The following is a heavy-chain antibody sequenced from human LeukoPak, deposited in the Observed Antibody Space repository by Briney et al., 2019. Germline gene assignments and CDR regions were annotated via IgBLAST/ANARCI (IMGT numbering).Heavy chain of an antibody. D-gene: IGHD5-18*01. CDR2: ISVSGRST. V-gene: IGHV3-23*01. J-gene: IGHJ4*02. Sequence: GGSLRLSCAASGFRFNNYAMSWVRQAPGKGLEWVSGISVSGRSTYYADSVKGRFTISRDNSKNTVHLQMNNLRVDDTAVYFCVRHDSYIPYWGQGTLVTVSS. CDR3: VRHDSYIPY. CDR1: GFRFNNYA.